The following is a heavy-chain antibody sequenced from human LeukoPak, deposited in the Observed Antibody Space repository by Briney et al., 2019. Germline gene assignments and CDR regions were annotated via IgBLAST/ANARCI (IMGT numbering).Heavy chain of an antibody. Sequence: PGGSLRLSCAASGFTFSSYGMHWVRQAPGKGLEWVAVISYDGSNKYYADSVKGRFTISRDNSKNTLYLQMNSLRAEDTAVYHCAKLGDIRGYWGQGTLVTVSS. CDR2: ISYDGSNK. CDR1: GFTFSSYG. CDR3: AKLGDIRGY. J-gene: IGHJ4*02. D-gene: IGHD3-10*01. V-gene: IGHV3-30*18.